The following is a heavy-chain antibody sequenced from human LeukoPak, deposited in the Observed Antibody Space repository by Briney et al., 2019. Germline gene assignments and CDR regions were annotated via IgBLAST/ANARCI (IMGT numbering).Heavy chain of an antibody. V-gene: IGHV4-59*08. CDR3: ARAYSSSWYWNWFDP. Sequence: PSETLSLTCTVSGGSISSYYWSWIRQPPGKGLEWIGYIHYSGSTNYNPSLKSRVTISVDTSKNQSSLKMSSVTAADTAVYYCARAYSSSWYWNWFDPWGQGTLVTVSS. CDR1: GGSISSYY. CDR2: IHYSGST. J-gene: IGHJ5*02. D-gene: IGHD6-13*01.